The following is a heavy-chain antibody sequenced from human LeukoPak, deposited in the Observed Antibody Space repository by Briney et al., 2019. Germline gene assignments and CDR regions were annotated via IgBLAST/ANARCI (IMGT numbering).Heavy chain of an antibody. CDR1: GFTFSSYA. CDR3: VKGRCSGSSCYGGDY. Sequence: GRSLRLYCAASGFTFSSYAMHWVRQATGKGLEYVSAITSNGGSTYYADSVKGRFTISRDNSKNTLYLQMSSLRAEDTAVYYCVKGRCSGSSCYGGDYWGQGSMVTVSS. V-gene: IGHV3-64D*06. D-gene: IGHD2-2*01. CDR2: ITSNGGST. J-gene: IGHJ4*02.